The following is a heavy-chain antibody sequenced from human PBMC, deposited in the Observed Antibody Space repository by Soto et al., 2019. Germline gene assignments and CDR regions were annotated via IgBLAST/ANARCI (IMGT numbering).Heavy chain of an antibody. CDR3: ARDPLTRFDY. Sequence: KPSETLSLTCTVSGGSISSYYWSWIRQPAGKGLEWIGRIFSSGSTNYNPSLKSRVTMSVDTSKKQFSLKLRSVTAADTAVYYCARDPLTRFDYWGQGPLVTVSS. D-gene: IGHD3-16*02. CDR2: IFSSGST. CDR1: GGSISSYY. J-gene: IGHJ4*02. V-gene: IGHV4-4*07.